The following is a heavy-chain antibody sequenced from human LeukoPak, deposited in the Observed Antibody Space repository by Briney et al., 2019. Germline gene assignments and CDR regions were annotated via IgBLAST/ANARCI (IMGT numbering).Heavy chain of an antibody. Sequence: SETLSLTCAVYGESFSGHYWSFIRQPPGQGMEWLGEINHSGRINYNPSLVGRVTVSVDTSKTQFSLTLSSVTAADTAVYYCARGHYDSGGYYYGIRAYYFDYWGQGTLVTVSS. CDR3: ARGHYDSGGYYYGIRAYYFDY. D-gene: IGHD3-22*01. V-gene: IGHV4-34*01. CDR2: INHSGRI. J-gene: IGHJ4*02. CDR1: GESFSGHY.